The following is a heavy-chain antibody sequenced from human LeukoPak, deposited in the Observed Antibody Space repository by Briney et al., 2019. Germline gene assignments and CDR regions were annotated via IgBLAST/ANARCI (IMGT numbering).Heavy chain of an antibody. D-gene: IGHD6-19*01. Sequence: PGRSLRLSCAASGFTFSSYAMHWVRQAPGKGLEWVAVISYDGSNKYYADSVKGRFTISRDNSKNTLYLQMNSLRAEDTAVYYCARTDRIAVATPPYYHYWGQGTLVTVSS. CDR3: ARTDRIAVATPPYYHY. V-gene: IGHV3-30-3*01. J-gene: IGHJ4*02. CDR1: GFTFSSYA. CDR2: ISYDGSNK.